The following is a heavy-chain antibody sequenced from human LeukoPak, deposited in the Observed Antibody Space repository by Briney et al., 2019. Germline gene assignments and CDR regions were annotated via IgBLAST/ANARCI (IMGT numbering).Heavy chain of an antibody. V-gene: IGHV3-21*04. CDR1: GFTFSSYS. D-gene: IGHD6-13*01. CDR3: ARAIGIAAAQGPDY. CDR2: ISSSSSYI. J-gene: IGHJ4*02. Sequence: PGGSLRLSCAASGFTFSSYSMNWVRQAPGKGLEWVSSISSSSSYIYYADSVKGRFTISRDNAKNSLYLQMNSLRAEDTAVYYCARAIGIAAAQGPDYWGQGTLVTVSS.